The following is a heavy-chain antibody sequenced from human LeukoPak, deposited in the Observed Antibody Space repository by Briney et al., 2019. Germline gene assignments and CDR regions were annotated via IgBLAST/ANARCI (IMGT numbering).Heavy chain of an antibody. V-gene: IGHV4-34*01. CDR1: GGSFSGYY. Sequence: SETLSLTCAVYGGSFSGYYWSWIRQPPGKGLEWIGEINHSGSTNYNRSLKSRVTISVDTSKNQFSLKLSSVTAADTAVYYCASVTAAGSSVYFQHWGQGTLVTVSS. D-gene: IGHD6-13*01. CDR2: INHSGST. CDR3: ASVTAAGSSVYFQH. J-gene: IGHJ1*01.